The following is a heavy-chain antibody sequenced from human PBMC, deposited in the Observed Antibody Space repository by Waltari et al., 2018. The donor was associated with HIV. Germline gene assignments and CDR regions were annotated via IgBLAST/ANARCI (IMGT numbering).Heavy chain of an antibody. CDR3: ARDGSGYAKRGIDY. Sequence: QVQLVESGGGVVQPGRSLRLSCAASGFTFSSYGMHWVRQAPGKGLEWVAVIWYDGSNKYYADSVKGRFTSSRDNSKNTLYLQMNSLRAEDTAVYYCARDGSGYAKRGIDYWGQGTLVTVSS. CDR2: IWYDGSNK. D-gene: IGHD5-12*01. J-gene: IGHJ4*02. V-gene: IGHV3-33*01. CDR1: GFTFSSYG.